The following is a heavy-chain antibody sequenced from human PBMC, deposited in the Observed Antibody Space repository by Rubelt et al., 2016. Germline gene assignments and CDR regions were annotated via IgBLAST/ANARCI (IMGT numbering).Heavy chain of an antibody. J-gene: IGHJ5*02. CDR2: ISAYNGNT. CDR3: ARVMITFGGVIEVGWFDP. Sequence: QVQLVQSGAEVKKPGASVKVSCKASGYTFTSYGISWVRQAPGQGLEWMGWISAYNGNTNYAQKLQGRVTMTTDTSTITAYMELRSLRSDDTAVYYCARVMITFGGVIEVGWFDPWGQGTLVTVSS. V-gene: IGHV1-18*01. D-gene: IGHD3-16*02. CDR1: GYTFTSYG.